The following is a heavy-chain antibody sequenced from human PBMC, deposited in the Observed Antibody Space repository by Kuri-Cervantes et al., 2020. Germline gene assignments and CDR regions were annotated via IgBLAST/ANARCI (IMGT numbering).Heavy chain of an antibody. CDR2: INHSGST. Sequence: GSLRLSCAVYGGSFSGYYWSWIRQPPGKGLEWIGEINHSGSTNYNPSLKSRVTISVDTSKNQFSLKLSSVTAADTAVYYCARWIAAAGTRYYYYYYGMDVWGQGTTVTVS. D-gene: IGHD6-13*01. J-gene: IGHJ6*02. CDR3: ARWIAAAGTRYYYYYYGMDV. CDR1: GGSFSGYY. V-gene: IGHV4-34*01.